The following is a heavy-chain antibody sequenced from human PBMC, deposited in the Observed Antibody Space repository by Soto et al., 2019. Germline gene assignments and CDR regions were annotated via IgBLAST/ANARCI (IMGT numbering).Heavy chain of an antibody. CDR3: ARGAVVVTNYYFAQ. D-gene: IGHD2-21*01. J-gene: IGHJ4*02. Sequence: QDQLVQSGAEVRKPGSSVKVSCKASGGTFSKYAISWVRQAHGQGPEWMGGILPIYSTRNYANYAQKFQGRVTITADTSTNTAYMELSGLKSEDTAVYYCARGAVVVTNYYFAQWGQGPLVTVAS. CDR2: ILPIYSTRNYA. CDR1: GGTFSKYA. V-gene: IGHV1-69*14.